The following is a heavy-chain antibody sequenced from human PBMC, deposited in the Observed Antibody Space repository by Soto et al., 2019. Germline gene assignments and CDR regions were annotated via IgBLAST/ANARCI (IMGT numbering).Heavy chain of an antibody. CDR3: AKYRSYYRVQVDY. D-gene: IGHD3-10*01. Sequence: QVQLVECGGGVVQPGRSLRLSCAASGFTFSSYGMHWVRQAPGKGLEWVAVISYDGSNKYYADSVKGRFTISRDNSKNTLYLQMNSLRAEDTAVYYWAKYRSYYRVQVDYWGQGTLVTVSS. CDR2: ISYDGSNK. V-gene: IGHV3-30*18. J-gene: IGHJ4*02. CDR1: GFTFSSYG.